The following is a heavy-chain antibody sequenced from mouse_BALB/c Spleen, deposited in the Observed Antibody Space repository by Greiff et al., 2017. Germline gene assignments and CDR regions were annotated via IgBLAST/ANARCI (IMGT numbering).Heavy chain of an antibody. Sequence: VKLMESGPGLVAPSQSLSITCTVSGFSLTSYDISWIRQPPGKGLEWLGVIWTGGGTNYNSAFMSRLSISKDNSKSQVFLKMNSLQTDDTAIYYCVRDLPYYYGSSYVDAMDYWGQGTSVTVSS. CDR2: IWTGGGT. CDR1: GFSLTSYD. J-gene: IGHJ4*01. D-gene: IGHD1-1*01. CDR3: VRDLPYYYGSSYVDAMDY. V-gene: IGHV2-9-2*01.